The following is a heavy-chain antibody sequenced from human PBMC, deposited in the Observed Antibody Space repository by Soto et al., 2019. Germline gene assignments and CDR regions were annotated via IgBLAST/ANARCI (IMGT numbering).Heavy chain of an antibody. V-gene: IGHV1-69*01. CDR1: GGTFGSYA. CDR2: IIPIPGTA. D-gene: IGHD2-2*01. J-gene: IGHJ6*02. CDR3: ARSQGSSTSLEIYYYYYYGMDV. Sequence: QVQLVQSGAEVKKPGSSVKVSCKASGGTFGSYAISWVRQAPGQGLEWMGGIIPIPGTANYAQKFQGRVTMAADESTSTAYMELSSLRSEDTAVYYCARSQGSSTSLEIYYYYYYGMDVWVQGTTVTVSS.